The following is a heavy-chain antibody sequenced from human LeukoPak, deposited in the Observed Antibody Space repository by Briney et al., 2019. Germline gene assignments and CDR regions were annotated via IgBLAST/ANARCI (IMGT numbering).Heavy chain of an antibody. V-gene: IGHV1-46*01. CDR1: GYTFTSYY. D-gene: IGHD3-22*01. Sequence: ASVKVSCKASGYTFTSYYIHWVRQAPGQGLDWIGVIDSSGGSTSYAQKFQGRVTMTRDTSTSTVYMELSSLRSEDTAVYYCARGYYYDPNDYWGQGTLVTVSS. CDR3: ARGYYYDPNDY. CDR2: IDSSGGST. J-gene: IGHJ4*02.